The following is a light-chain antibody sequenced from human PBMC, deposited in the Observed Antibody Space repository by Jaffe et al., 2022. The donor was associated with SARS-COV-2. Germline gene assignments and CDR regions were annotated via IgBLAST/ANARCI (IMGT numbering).Light chain of an antibody. V-gene: IGKV3-11*01. J-gene: IGKJ4*01. CDR3: QHRSKWPLT. CDR2: DAS. CDR1: QSVSSF. Sequence: EIVLTQSPATLSLSPGERVTLSCRTSQSVSSFLAWYQQKPGQVPRLLIYDASNRATGIPARFSGSGSGTDFTLTISSLEPEDSAVYYCQHRSKWPLTFGGGTKVQI.